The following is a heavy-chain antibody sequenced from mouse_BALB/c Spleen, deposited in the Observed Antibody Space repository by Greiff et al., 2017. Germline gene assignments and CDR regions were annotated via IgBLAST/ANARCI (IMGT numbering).Heavy chain of an antibody. V-gene: IGHV3-6*02. CDR3: ARNYRPHLDY. CDR1: GYSITSGYY. D-gene: IGHD2-14*01. CDR2: ISYDGSN. J-gene: IGHJ2*01. Sequence: DVKLQESGPGLVKPSQSLSLTCSVTGYSITSGYYWNWIRQFPGNKLEWLGYISYDGSNNYNPSLKNRISITRDTSKNQFFLKLNSVTTEDTATYYCARNYRPHLDYWGQGTTLTVSS.